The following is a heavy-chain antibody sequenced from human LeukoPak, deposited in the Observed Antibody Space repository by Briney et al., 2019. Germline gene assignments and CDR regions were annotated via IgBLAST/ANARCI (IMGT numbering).Heavy chain of an antibody. V-gene: IGHV1-69*13. Sequence: GASVKVSCKASGGTFSSYAISWVRQAPGQGLEWMGGIIPIFGTANYAQKFQGRVTITADESTSTAYMELSSLRSEDTAVYYCASSYCSGGSCYIEGYYYYYMDVWGKGTTVTISS. CDR1: GGTFSSYA. J-gene: IGHJ6*03. CDR3: ASSYCSGGSCYIEGYYYYYMDV. CDR2: IIPIFGTA. D-gene: IGHD2-15*01.